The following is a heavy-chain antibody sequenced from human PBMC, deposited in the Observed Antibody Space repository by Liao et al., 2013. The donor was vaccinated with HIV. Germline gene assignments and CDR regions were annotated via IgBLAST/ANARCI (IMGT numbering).Heavy chain of an antibody. Sequence: QVQLQQWGAGLLKPSETLSLTCAVYGGSFSGYYWSWIRQPPGKGLEWIGYIYYSGSTYYNPSLKSRVTISVDTSKKDQFSLKLSSVTAADTAVYYCAREFLTAPLTWGQGTLVTVSS. CDR3: AREFLTAPLT. V-gene: IGHV4-34*01. J-gene: IGHJ5*02. D-gene: IGHD1-20*01. CDR2: IYYSGST. CDR1: GGSFSGYY.